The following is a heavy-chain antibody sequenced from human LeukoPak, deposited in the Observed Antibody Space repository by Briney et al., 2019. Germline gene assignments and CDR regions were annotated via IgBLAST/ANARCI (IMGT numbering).Heavy chain of an antibody. J-gene: IGHJ4*02. Sequence: GGSLRLSCAASGFNFFTYDMHWVLQAPGKGLEWVTFIRCDGSNKYYIESVKGRFTISRDNSKNTLYMQMNSLRAEDTAVYYCAKGLYSYNFDYWGQGTLVTVSS. CDR1: GFNFFTYD. D-gene: IGHD5-18*01. V-gene: IGHV3-30*02. CDR2: IRCDGSNK. CDR3: AKGLYSYNFDY.